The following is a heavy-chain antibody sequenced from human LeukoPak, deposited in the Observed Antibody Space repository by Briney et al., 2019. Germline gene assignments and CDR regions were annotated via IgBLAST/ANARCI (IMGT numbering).Heavy chain of an antibody. CDR1: GFTFSSYG. Sequence: GGSLRLSCAASGFTFSSYGMHWVRQAPGKGLEWVAFISYDGSNKYYADSVKGRFTISRDNSKNTLYLQMNSLRAEDTAVYYCAKDHFVLMVYAIGPFDPWGQGTLVTVSS. CDR2: ISYDGSNK. J-gene: IGHJ5*02. V-gene: IGHV3-30*18. D-gene: IGHD2-8*01. CDR3: AKDHFVLMVYAIGPFDP.